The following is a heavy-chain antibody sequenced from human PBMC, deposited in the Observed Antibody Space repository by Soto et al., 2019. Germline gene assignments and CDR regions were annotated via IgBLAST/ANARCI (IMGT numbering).Heavy chain of an antibody. D-gene: IGHD3-10*01. V-gene: IGHV3-23*01. J-gene: IGHJ4*02. CDR1: GFTFGDCG. CDR2: IHYSGSYT. Sequence: GWSLRLSCAASGFTFGDCGMSLFRQAPGKGLEWVSTIHYSGSYTHYPDSVKGRFTISRDNSRNILYLQLKSLRAEDTAVYYCAIDPSDHFPECWGEGTLVTGS. CDR3: AIDPSDHFPEC.